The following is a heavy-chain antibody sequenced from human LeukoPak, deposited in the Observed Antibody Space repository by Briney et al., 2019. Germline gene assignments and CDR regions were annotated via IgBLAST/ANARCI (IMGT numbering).Heavy chain of an antibody. D-gene: IGHD6-13*01. V-gene: IGHV4-59*11. J-gene: IGHJ4*02. CDR3: ARGSAAAGYPVDY. CDR1: GGSISSHY. Sequence: SETLSLTYTVSGGSISSHYWSWIRQPPGKGLEWIGYIYYSGSTNYNPSLKSRVTISVDTSKNQFSLKLTSVTAADTAVYYCARGSAAAGYPVDYWGQGTLVTVSS. CDR2: IYYSGST.